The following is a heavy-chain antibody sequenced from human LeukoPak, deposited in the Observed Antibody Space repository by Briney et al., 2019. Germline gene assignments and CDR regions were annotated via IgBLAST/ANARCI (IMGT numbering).Heavy chain of an antibody. CDR1: GGSFSGYY. CDR3: ARPLLWFGELLTAFDI. Sequence: SETLSLTCAVYGGSFSGYYWSWIRQPPGKGLEWIGEINHSGSTNYNPSLKSRVTISVDTSKNQFSLKLSSVTAADTAVYYCARPLLWFGELLTAFDIWGQGTMVTVSS. CDR2: INHSGST. V-gene: IGHV4-34*01. D-gene: IGHD3-10*01. J-gene: IGHJ3*02.